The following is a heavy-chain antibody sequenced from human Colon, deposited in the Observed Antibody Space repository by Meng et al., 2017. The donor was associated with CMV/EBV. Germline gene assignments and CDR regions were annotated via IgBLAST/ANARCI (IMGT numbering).Heavy chain of an antibody. D-gene: IGHD6-19*01. J-gene: IGHJ4*02. CDR3: ARPSDNGWYYFDS. CDR1: VCTISSNSVY. CDR2: INHSGNT. Sequence: SVCTISSNSVYWCWIRQPPRGGLEWIGSINHSGNTYRNPSLWGRVSMSVDTSKNQFSLNLSSVTAADTSIYYCARPSDNGWYYFDSWGQGTLVTVSS. V-gene: IGHV4-39*01.